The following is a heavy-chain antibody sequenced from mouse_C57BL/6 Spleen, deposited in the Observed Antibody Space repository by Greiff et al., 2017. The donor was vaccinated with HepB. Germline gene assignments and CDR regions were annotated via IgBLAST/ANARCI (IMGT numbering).Heavy chain of an antibody. V-gene: IGHV1-50*01. CDR1: GYTFTSYW. Sequence: VQLQQPGAELVKPGASVKLSCKASGYTFTSYWMQWVKQRPGQGLEWIGEIDPSDSYTNYNQKFKGKATLTVDTSSSTAYMQLSSLTSEDSAVYYCARNYYVGYWGQGTTLTVSS. D-gene: IGHD2-1*01. CDR3: ARNYYVGY. J-gene: IGHJ2*01. CDR2: IDPSDSYT.